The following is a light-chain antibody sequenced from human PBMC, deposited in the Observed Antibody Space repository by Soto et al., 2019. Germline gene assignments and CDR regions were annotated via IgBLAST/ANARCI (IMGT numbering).Light chain of an antibody. CDR1: HTISSN. V-gene: IGKV1-39*01. J-gene: IGKJ1*01. CDR3: LQTYSVPWT. CDR2: AAS. Sequence: DIQMTQSPSSLSASLGDRVTITCRASHTISSNLNWYQQKPGKAPQLLIYAASSVPSGVPPRFSGRGSGTEFTLTVSSLQSEDFATYYCLQTYSVPWTFGHGTKVEIK.